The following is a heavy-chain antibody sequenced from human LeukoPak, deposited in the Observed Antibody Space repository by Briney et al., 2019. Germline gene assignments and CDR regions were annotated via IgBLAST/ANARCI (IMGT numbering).Heavy chain of an antibody. CDR3: ARLMIPHRCFDP. Sequence: SETLSLTCTVSGSSIRSSNYYWGWIRQPPGKGLEWIGSMYSGGSTYYNPSLKSRVTISIDTSKNQFSLKLSSATAADTAVYYCARLMIPHRCFDPWGQGTLVTVSS. J-gene: IGHJ5*02. CDR2: MYSGGST. V-gene: IGHV4-39*01. D-gene: IGHD3-16*01. CDR1: GSSIRSSNYY.